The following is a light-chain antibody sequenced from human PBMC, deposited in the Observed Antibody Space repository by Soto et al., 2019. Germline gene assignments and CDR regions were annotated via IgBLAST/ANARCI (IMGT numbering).Light chain of an antibody. V-gene: IGLV1-40*01. CDR1: SGNIGAGYD. Sequence: QLVLTQPPSVSGAPGQRVTISCTGSSGNIGAGYDVHWYQQLPGTAPKLLIYGNSNRPSGVPDRFSGSKSGTSASLAISGLQAEDEADYYCQSYDSSLSGHVVFGGGTKLTVL. J-gene: IGLJ2*01. CDR3: QSYDSSLSGHVV. CDR2: GNS.